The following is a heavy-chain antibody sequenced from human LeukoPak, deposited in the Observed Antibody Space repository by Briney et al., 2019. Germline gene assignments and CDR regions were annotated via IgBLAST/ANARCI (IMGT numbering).Heavy chain of an antibody. J-gene: IGHJ4*02. V-gene: IGHV3-33*01. CDR1: GFTLSSYV. D-gene: IGHD1-26*01. CDR2: IWYDGSNY. Sequence: GGSLRLSCAASGFTLSSYVIHWVRQAPGKGLEWVAGIWYDGSNYYYADSVKGRFTISRDNSKNTLYLQMNSLRAEDTGVYYCARDGRALLRDFDYWGQGTLVTVSS. CDR3: ARDGRALLRDFDY.